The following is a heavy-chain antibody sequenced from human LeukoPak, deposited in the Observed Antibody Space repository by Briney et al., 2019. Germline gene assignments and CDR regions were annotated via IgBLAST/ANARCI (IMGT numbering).Heavy chain of an antibody. CDR3: ARVDSRSYTFFDY. J-gene: IGHJ4*02. CDR1: GFTFSSYSMN. CDR2: IYYSGST. D-gene: IGHD3-10*01. V-gene: IGHV4-59*05. Sequence: GSLRLSCAASGFTFSSYSMNWVRQAPGKGLEWIGSIYYSGSTYYNPSLKSRVTISVDTSKNQFSLKLSSVTAADTAVYYCARVDSRSYTFFDYWGQGTLVTVSS.